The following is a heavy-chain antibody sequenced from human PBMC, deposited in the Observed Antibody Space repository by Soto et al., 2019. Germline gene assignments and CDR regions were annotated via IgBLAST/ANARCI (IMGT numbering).Heavy chain of an antibody. J-gene: IGHJ5*02. CDR1: GFTFSSYA. V-gene: IGHV3-23*01. D-gene: IGHD5-12*01. CDR2: ISGSGGST. Sequence: LRLSCAAAGFTFSSYATGGVPQAPGKGLEWVSAISGSGGSTYYADSVKGRFTISRDNSKNTLYLQMNSLRAEDTAVYYREKDSAMATINWFDPWAKRTLVTVSS. CDR3: EKDSAMATINWFDP.